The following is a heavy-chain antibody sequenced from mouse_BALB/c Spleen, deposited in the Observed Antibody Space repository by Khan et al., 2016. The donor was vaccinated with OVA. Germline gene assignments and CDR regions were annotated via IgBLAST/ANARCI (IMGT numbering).Heavy chain of an antibody. CDR2: VNPNNGGT. CDR1: GYSFTGYY. Sequence: VQLKQSGPDLVKPGASVKISCKASGYSFTGYYIHWVKQSHGKSLEWIGRVNPNNGGTNSNQKFKGKATLTVDKSSNTAYMELRSLTSEDSAVYTCAIYHGYFDVWGQGTTVTVSS. J-gene: IGHJ1*01. CDR3: AIYHGYFDV. D-gene: IGHD1-1*01. V-gene: IGHV1-18*01.